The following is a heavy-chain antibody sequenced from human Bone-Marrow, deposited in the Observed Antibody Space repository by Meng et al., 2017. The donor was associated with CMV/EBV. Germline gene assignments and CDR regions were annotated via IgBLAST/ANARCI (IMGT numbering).Heavy chain of an antibody. D-gene: IGHD3-16*01. V-gene: IGHV3-49*04. CDR2: MRSKAYGGTT. CDR3: TREEVTGWGFVWFDP. J-gene: IGHJ5*02. Sequence: GESLKISCEASGFTFGDYALSWVRQAPGKGLEWVGCMRSKAYGGTTEYSASVKGRFTISRDDSKSIAYMQMDSLKTEDTAVYYCTREEVTGWGFVWFDPWGQGTPVTVSS. CDR1: GFTFGDYA.